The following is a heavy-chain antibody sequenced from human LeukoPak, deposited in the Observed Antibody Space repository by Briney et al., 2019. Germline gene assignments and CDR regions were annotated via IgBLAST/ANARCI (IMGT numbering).Heavy chain of an antibody. J-gene: IGHJ4*02. CDR3: ARGLYDFWSGPRFDY. CDR1: GGSFSGYY. V-gene: IGHV4-34*01. D-gene: IGHD3-3*01. CDR2: INHSGST. Sequence: SETLSLTCAVYGGSFSGYYWSWIRQPPGKGLEWIGEINHSGSTNYNPSLKSRVTISVDTSKNQFSLKLSSVTAADTAVYYCARGLYDFWSGPRFDYWDQGTLVTVSS.